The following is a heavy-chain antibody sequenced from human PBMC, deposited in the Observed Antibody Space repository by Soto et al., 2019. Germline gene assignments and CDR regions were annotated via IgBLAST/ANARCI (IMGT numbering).Heavy chain of an antibody. J-gene: IGHJ4*02. Sequence: SLLLSCAASGFTFSSYGMHWVRQAPGKGLEVVAVIRDDGKKTNYATSVRGRFTVSRDMSKSIIFLKMNNLRIDDSAIYSCALERDSHAFRGFDILGQGPPVTVSS. D-gene: IGHD3-10*01. V-gene: IGHV3-30*03. CDR2: IRDDGKKT. CDR3: ALERDSHAFRGFDI. CDR1: GFTFSSYG.